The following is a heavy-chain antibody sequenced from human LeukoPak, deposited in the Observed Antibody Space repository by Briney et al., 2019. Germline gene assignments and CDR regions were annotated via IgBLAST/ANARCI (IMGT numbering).Heavy chain of an antibody. CDR1: GGSISSGGYY. D-gene: IGHD6-13*01. CDR2: IYYSGST. J-gene: IGHJ4*02. V-gene: IGHV4-31*03. Sequence: SETLSLTCTVSGGSISSGGYYWSWIRQHPGKGLEWIGYIYYSGSTYYNPSLKSRVTISVDTSKNQFSVKLSSVTAADTAVYYCARVVTAAGTALAFDYWGQGTLVTVSS. CDR3: ARVVTAAGTALAFDY.